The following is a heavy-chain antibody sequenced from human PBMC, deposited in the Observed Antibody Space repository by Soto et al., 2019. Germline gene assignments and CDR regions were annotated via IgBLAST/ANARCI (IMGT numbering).Heavy chain of an antibody. J-gene: IGHJ3*02. V-gene: IGHV3-53*01. CDR2: IYSGGST. D-gene: IGHD4-17*01. Sequence: GGSLRLSCAASGFTVSTSYMSWVRQATGKGLEWVSLIYSGGSTYYADSVRGRFTISRHNSKNTVYLQMNSLTDDDTAVYYCARDAGRGYDYSDFDAFDIWGQGTMVTVSS. CDR1: GFTVSTSY. CDR3: ARDAGRGYDYSDFDAFDI.